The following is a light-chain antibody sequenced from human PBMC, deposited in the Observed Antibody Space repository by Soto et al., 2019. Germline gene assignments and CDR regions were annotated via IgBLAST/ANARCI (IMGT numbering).Light chain of an antibody. CDR1: QSINSRY. Sequence: EIVLTQSPGTLSLSPGERATLSCRASQSINSRYLAWYQQQPGQAPRHLIYGASSRSTGITESLSGSGSWTDFTLPISRLKPEDFSVYYCQQFGSSPRFTFGPGTIVDIK. J-gene: IGKJ3*01. V-gene: IGKV3-20*01. CDR3: QQFGSSPRFT. CDR2: GAS.